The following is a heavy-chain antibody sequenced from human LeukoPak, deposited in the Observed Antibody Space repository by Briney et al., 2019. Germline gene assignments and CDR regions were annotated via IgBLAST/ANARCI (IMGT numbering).Heavy chain of an antibody. V-gene: IGHV4-59*01. CDR2: VYYSGAS. Sequence: PSETLSPTCSISGGSISTYSWSWIRQPPGKGLEWIGYVYYSGASNYNPSLKSRVTISVDTSKNQFSLKLSSVTAADTAAYYCATGGSLFPHIWGQGTLVTVSS. CDR3: ATGGSLFPHI. CDR1: GGSISTYS. D-gene: IGHD2-21*01. J-gene: IGHJ4*02.